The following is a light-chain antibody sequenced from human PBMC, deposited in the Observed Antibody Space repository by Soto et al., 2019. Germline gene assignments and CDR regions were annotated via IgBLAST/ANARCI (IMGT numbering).Light chain of an antibody. Sequence: ILMTQSPATLSVSPGERATLSCRASQSVSNNLAWYQQKPGQAPRLLIYDASTRATGIPARISGSGSGTAFTLIISGLQSEDFETYYGQQYNNWPPWTFGQGTKVEIK. CDR2: DAS. CDR3: QQYNNWPPWT. CDR1: QSVSNN. V-gene: IGKV3-15*01. J-gene: IGKJ1*01.